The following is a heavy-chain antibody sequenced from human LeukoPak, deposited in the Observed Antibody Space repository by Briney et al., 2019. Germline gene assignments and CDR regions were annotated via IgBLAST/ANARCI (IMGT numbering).Heavy chain of an antibody. J-gene: IGHJ4*02. CDR3: AKAYSISY. CDR1: GDSVSSDSAA. CDR2: TDYRSKWHN. V-gene: IGHV6-1*01. D-gene: IGHD3-3*02. Sequence: SQTLSLTCAISGDSVSSDSAACNWIRQSPSRGLEWLGRTDYRSKWHNNYALSVSSRVNINPDTSKDQFSPQLNSVTPEDTAVYYCAKAYSISYWGQGTLVTVSS.